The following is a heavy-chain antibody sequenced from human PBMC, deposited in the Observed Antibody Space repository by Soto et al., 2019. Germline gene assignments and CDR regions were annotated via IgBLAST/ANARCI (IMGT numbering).Heavy chain of an antibody. J-gene: IGHJ6*02. CDR2: IYPGDSDT. CDR1: GYSFTSYW. Sequence: GESLKISCKGSGYSFTSYWIGWVRQMPGKGLEWMGIIYPGDSDTRYSPSFQGQVTISADKSISTAYLQWSSLKASDTAMYYWARGIAAAGYYYYYGMDVWGQGTTVTVSS. CDR3: ARGIAAAGYYYYYGMDV. D-gene: IGHD6-13*01. V-gene: IGHV5-51*01.